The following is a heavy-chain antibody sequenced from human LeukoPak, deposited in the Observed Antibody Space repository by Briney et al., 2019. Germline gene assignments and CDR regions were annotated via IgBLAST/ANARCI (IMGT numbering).Heavy chain of an antibody. J-gene: IGHJ4*02. Sequence: ASVKVSCKASGYTFTSYDINWVRQAPGQGLEWMGIINPSGGSTSYAQKFQGRVTMTRDTSTSTVYMELSSLRSEDTAVYYCARARGLKVVQDLWGQGTLVTVSS. CDR1: GYTFTSYD. CDR3: ARARGLKVVQDL. D-gene: IGHD6-6*01. CDR2: INPSGGST. V-gene: IGHV1-46*01.